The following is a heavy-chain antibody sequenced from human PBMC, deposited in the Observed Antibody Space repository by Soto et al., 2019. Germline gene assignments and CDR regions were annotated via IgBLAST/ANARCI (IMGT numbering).Heavy chain of an antibody. D-gene: IGHD5-12*01. J-gene: IGHJ4*02. Sequence: GGSLRLSCAASGFTFSSYAMSWVRQAPGKGLEWVSAISGSGGSTYYADSVKGRFTISRDNSKNTLYLQMNSLRAEDTAVYYCAKLGGYSGYDLGYFDYWGQGTLVTVSS. CDR2: ISGSGGST. CDR3: AKLGGYSGYDLGYFDY. V-gene: IGHV3-23*01. CDR1: GFTFSSYA.